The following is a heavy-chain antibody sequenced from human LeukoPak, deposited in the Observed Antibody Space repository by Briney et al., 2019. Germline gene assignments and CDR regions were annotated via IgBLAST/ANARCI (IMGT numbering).Heavy chain of an antibody. CDR3: ARVLHKRNYDSSVYYGY. J-gene: IGHJ4*02. D-gene: IGHD3-22*01. Sequence: GGSLRLSCTASGFTFDNFAMHWVRQAPGKGLEWVAAIFYDGTIYYYADSVKGRFTISRDNAKNSLYLQMNSLRAEDTAVYYCARVLHKRNYDSSVYYGYWGQGTLVTVSS. V-gene: IGHV3-30*04. CDR2: IFYDGTIY. CDR1: GFTFDNFA.